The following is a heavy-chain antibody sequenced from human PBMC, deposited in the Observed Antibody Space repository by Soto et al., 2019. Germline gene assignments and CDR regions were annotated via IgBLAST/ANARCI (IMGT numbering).Heavy chain of an antibody. CDR1: GGTFSSYA. J-gene: IGHJ5*02. D-gene: IGHD3-22*01. Sequence: QVQLVQSGAEVKKPGSSVKVSCKASGGTFSSYAISWVRQAPGQGLEWMGGIIPIFGTANYAQKFQGRVTITADESTSTAYMELSSLRSEDTAVYYCARSQGSYYDDSSGYRSWFDPWGQGTLVTVSS. CDR3: ARSQGSYYDDSSGYRSWFDP. V-gene: IGHV1-69*01. CDR2: IIPIFGTA.